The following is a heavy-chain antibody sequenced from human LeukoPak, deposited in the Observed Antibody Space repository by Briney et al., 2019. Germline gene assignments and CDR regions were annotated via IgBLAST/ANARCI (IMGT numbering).Heavy chain of an antibody. CDR1: GYSISSGYY. Sequence: SETLSLTCTVSGYSISSGYYWGWIRQPPGKGLEWIGSIYHSGSTYYNPSLKGRVTISVDTSKNQFSLKLSSVTAADTAVYYCARVGNGQVPGYWGQGTLVTVSS. CDR2: IYHSGST. CDR3: ARVGNGQVPGY. D-gene: IGHD1-1*01. J-gene: IGHJ4*02. V-gene: IGHV4-38-2*02.